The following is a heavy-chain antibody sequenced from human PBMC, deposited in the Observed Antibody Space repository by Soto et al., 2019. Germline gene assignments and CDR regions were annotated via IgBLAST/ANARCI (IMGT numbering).Heavy chain of an antibody. J-gene: IGHJ6*02. CDR2: ITWNSATI. Sequence: EEQVVESGGGLVQPGGSLRLSCAAYGCTFDDDGMHWVRQGPGKGLEWVSGITWNSATIGYAASVKGRFTISRDNAKNSLYLQMSSLTIEDTAVYYCAKDRWARDSIDVWGQGTTVTFCS. V-gene: IGHV3-9*01. CDR1: GCTFDDDG. CDR3: AKDRWARDSIDV.